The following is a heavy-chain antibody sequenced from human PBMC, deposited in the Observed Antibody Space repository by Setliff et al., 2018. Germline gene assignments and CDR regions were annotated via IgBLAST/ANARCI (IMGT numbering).Heavy chain of an antibody. CDR3: ARDRVIVGPGRRGYYFDY. V-gene: IGHV4-4*07. CDR1: GASIGSHN. Sequence: SETLSLTCTVSGASIGSHNWIWIRQPAGKGLEWIGRIYTSGDTNYNPSLKNRVIMSVDASKNQISLILSSVTAADTAVYYCARDRVIVGPGRRGYYFDYWGQGTLVTVSS. D-gene: IGHD1-26*01. CDR2: IYTSGDT. J-gene: IGHJ4*02.